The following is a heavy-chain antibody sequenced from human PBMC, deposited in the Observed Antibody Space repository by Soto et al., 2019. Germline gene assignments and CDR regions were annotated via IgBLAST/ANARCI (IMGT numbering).Heavy chain of an antibody. Sequence: GGSLRLSCSASGFTFISYAMHWVRQAPWKGLEYVSSISTNGGSTHYADSVKGRFTISRDNAKNTLYVQMTSLRAEDTAVYYCTRGLENYSYFDYWGQGILVTVSS. D-gene: IGHD1-7*01. V-gene: IGHV3-64*03. J-gene: IGHJ4*02. CDR1: GFTFISYA. CDR3: TRGLENYSYFDY. CDR2: ISTNGGST.